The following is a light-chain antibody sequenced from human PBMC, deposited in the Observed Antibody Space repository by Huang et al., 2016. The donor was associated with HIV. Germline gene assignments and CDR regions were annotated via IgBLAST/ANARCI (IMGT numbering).Light chain of an antibody. Sequence: DIQMTQSPSTLSASVGDTVTISCRASQSVDNWLAWFQQKPGKAPKLLIYLASSLETGVPSRVRGSGSGTEFTLTISGLQPDDFATYYCQQYNHYRTFGQGTKVEIK. J-gene: IGKJ1*01. CDR2: LAS. V-gene: IGKV1-5*03. CDR1: QSVDNW. CDR3: QQYNHYRT.